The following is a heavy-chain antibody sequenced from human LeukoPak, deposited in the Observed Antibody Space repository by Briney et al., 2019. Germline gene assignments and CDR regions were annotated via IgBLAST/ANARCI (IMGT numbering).Heavy chain of an antibody. Sequence: SETLSLTCTVSGDSISSGIHYWNWIRQPAGKGLEWIGRIYTSGSTNYNPSLKSRVTISLDKSKNQFSLKLSSVTAADTAVYYCARGALLEVVGANYYYYMDVWGKGTTVTVSS. D-gene: IGHD1-26*01. CDR3: ARGALLEVVGANYYYYMDV. V-gene: IGHV4-61*02. CDR1: GDSISSGIHY. CDR2: IYTSGST. J-gene: IGHJ6*03.